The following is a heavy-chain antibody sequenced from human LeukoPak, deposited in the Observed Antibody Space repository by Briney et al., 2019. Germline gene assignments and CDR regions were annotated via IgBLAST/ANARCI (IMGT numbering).Heavy chain of an antibody. V-gene: IGHV1-2*02. D-gene: IGHD3-22*01. Sequence: GASVKVSCKASGYTFTGYYMHWVRQAPGQGLEWMGWINPNSGGTNYAQKLQGRVTMTTDTSTSTAYMELRSLRSDDTAVYYCARDAPIVVVITTGAAIDYWGQGTLVTVSS. CDR3: ARDAPIVVVITTGAAIDY. J-gene: IGHJ4*02. CDR1: GYTFTGYY. CDR2: INPNSGGT.